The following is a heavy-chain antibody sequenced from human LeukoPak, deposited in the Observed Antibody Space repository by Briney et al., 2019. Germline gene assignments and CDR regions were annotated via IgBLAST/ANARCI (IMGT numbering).Heavy chain of an antibody. CDR1: GFTFDDYG. J-gene: IGHJ4*02. V-gene: IGHV3-20*01. CDR3: ARKGLGGELGGFDS. CDR2: INWNGGST. Sequence: GGSLRLSCAASGFTFDDYGLSWVRQAPGKGLEWVSGINWNGGSTGYADSVKGRFTISRDNAKKSLYLQMHSLRVDDTALYHCARKGLGGELGGFDSWGQGTLVTVSS. D-gene: IGHD1-26*01.